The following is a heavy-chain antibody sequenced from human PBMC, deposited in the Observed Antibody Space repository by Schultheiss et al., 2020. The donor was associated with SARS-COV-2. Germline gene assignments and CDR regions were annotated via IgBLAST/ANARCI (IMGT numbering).Heavy chain of an antibody. CDR3: AKDLSVVVTAPFDY. D-gene: IGHD2-21*02. V-gene: IGHV3-30*18. CDR1: GFTFSSYG. Sequence: GESLKISCVVSGFTFSSYGMHWVRQAPGKGLEWVAVISYDGSNKYYADSAKGRFTISRDNSKNTLYLQMNSLRAEDTAVYYCAKDLSVVVTAPFDYWGQGTLVTVSS. J-gene: IGHJ4*02. CDR2: ISYDGSNK.